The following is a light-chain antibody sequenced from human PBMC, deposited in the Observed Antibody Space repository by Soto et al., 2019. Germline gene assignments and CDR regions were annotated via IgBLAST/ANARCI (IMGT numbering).Light chain of an antibody. CDR1: QRISND. CDR3: QNYNSAPRT. V-gene: IGKV1-27*01. CDR2: AAS. Sequence: DIQMTQSPSSLSASIGDRVTISCRASQRISNDLAWYQQKPGKVPYLLIYAASTSHSGVPSRFRGSGSGTDFTLTISSLQPEDVATYYCQNYNSAPRTFGQGTKVDIK. J-gene: IGKJ1*01.